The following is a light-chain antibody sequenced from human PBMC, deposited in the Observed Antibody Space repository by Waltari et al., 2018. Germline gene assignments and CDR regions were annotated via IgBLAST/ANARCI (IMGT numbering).Light chain of an antibody. J-gene: IGKJ3*01. CDR1: QSVRSN. V-gene: IGKV3-15*01. CDR3: QQYNNGVS. Sequence: EIVMTQSPATLSVSPGERATLSCRASQSVRSNIAWYQHKPGQAPRLLIYEASSRATGIPARFSGSGSGAEFTLTISNLQSEDFALYYCQQYNNGVSFGPGTKVDIK. CDR2: EAS.